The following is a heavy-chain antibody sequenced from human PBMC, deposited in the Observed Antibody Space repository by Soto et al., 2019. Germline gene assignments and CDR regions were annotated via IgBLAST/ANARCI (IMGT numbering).Heavy chain of an antibody. CDR3: AKDPEKYDLEIPTWFDP. CDR2: ISGSGGST. J-gene: IGHJ5*02. CDR1: VGNECRSG. V-gene: IGHV3-23*01. Sequence: GSLRRSDARPVGNECRSGRSSDRQKPGKGLEWVSAISGSGGSTYYADSVKGRFTITRDNSTNTMYLQMNSLRAEDTAVYYCAKDPEKYDLEIPTWFDPWGQGTLVTVSS. D-gene: IGHD1-1*01.